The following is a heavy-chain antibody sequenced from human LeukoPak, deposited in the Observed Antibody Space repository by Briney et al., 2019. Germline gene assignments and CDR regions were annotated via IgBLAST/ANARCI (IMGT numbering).Heavy chain of an antibody. D-gene: IGHD3-9*01. CDR3: ARGHYDILTGTHFDY. V-gene: IGHV1-8*01. J-gene: IGHJ4*02. CDR2: MNPNSGNT. Sequence: ASVRVSCKASGYTFTDYDINWVRQATGQGLEWMGWMNPNSGNTGYAQKFQGRVTMTRNTSISTVYMELSSLRSEDTAVYYCARGHYDILTGTHFDYWGQGTLVTVSS. CDR1: GYTFTDYD.